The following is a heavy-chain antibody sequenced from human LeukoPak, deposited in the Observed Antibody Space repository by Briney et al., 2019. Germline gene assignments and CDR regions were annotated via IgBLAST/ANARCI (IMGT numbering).Heavy chain of an antibody. D-gene: IGHD3-9*01. CDR1: GGSISSYY. CDR2: ISYDGSNK. J-gene: IGHJ4*02. CDR3: AKAHQRYFDWLPQLDY. V-gene: IGHV3-30*18. Sequence: LSLTCTVSGGSISSYYWSWIRQPPGKGLEWVAVISYDGSNKYYADSVKGRFTISRDNSKNTLYLQMNSLRAEDTAVYYCAKAHQRYFDWLPQLDYWGQGTLVTVSS.